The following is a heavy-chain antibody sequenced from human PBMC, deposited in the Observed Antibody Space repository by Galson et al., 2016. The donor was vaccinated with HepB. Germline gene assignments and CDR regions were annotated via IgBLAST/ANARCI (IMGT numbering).Heavy chain of an antibody. CDR2: ISSRSSYI. J-gene: IGHJ4*02. D-gene: IGHD3-10*01. Sequence: LRLSCAASGFPFSSYSMNWIRQAPGKGLEWVSSISSRSSYIYYADSVKDRFTISRANAKNSLYLQMNSLRAEDTAVYYCARDRDPAGFDYWGQRTLVTVSS. V-gene: IGHV3-21*01. CDR1: GFPFSSYS. CDR3: ARDRDPAGFDY.